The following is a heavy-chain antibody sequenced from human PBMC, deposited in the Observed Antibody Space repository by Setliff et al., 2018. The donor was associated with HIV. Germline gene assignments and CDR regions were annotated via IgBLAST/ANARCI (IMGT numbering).Heavy chain of an antibody. J-gene: IGHJ4*02. D-gene: IGHD3-3*01. CDR2: INPNNGNT. CDR3: ARAPSGVVIGPDY. Sequence: ASVKVSCKASGYTFTGYYMHWVRQAPGQGLEWMGRINPNNGNTRYAQKVQGRVTMTTDTSTSTAYMELRSLRSDDTAVYYCARAPSGVVIGPDYWGQGTLVTLSS. V-gene: IGHV1-18*04. CDR1: GYTFTGYY.